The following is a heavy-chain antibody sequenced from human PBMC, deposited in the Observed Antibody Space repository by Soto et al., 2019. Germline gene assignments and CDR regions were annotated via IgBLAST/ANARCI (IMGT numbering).Heavy chain of an antibody. CDR3: TTVVSQIIYYYYGMDV. Sequence: GGSLRLSCAASGFTFSNAWMNWVRQAPGKGLEWVGRIKSKTDGGTTDYAAPGKGRFTISRDVSKNTLYLQMNSLKTEDTAVYYCTTVVSQIIYYYYGMDVWGQGTTVTVSS. J-gene: IGHJ6*02. V-gene: IGHV3-15*07. CDR2: IKSKTDGGTT. D-gene: IGHD3-10*01. CDR1: GFTFSNAW.